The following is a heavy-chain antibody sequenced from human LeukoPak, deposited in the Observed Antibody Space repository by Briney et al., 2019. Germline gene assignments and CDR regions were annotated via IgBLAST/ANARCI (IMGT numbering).Heavy chain of an antibody. CDR3: ATSQGRYFDWLPFY. CDR2: FDPEDGET. Sequence: ASVKVSCKVSGYTLTELSMHWVRQAPGKGLEWMGGFDPEDGETIYAQKFQGRVTMTEDTSTDTAYMELSSLRSEDTAVYYCATSQGRYFDWLPFYWGQGTLVTVSS. J-gene: IGHJ4*02. D-gene: IGHD3-9*01. CDR1: GYTLTELS. V-gene: IGHV1-24*01.